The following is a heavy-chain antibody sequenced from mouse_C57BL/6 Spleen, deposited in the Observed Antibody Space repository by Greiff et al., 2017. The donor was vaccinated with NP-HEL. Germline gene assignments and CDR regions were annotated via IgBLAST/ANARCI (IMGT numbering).Heavy chain of an antibody. J-gene: IGHJ3*01. V-gene: IGHV1-64*01. CDR3: AREGSSYEGWFAY. Sequence: QVQLQQPGAELVKPGASVKLSCKASGYTFTSYWMHWVKQRPGQGLEWIGMIHPNSGSTNYNEKFKSKATLTVDKSSSTAYMQLRSLTSEDSAVYYCAREGSSYEGWFAYWGQGTLVTVSA. D-gene: IGHD1-1*01. CDR2: IHPNSGST. CDR1: GYTFTSYW.